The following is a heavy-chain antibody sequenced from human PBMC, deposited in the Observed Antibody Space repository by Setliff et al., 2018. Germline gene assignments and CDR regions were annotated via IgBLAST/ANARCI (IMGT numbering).Heavy chain of an antibody. CDR3: ARGEGGSYLGAYYYYYMDV. D-gene: IGHD1-26*01. J-gene: IGHJ6*03. Sequence: SETLSLTCTVSGGSISSYYWSWIRQPPGKGLEWIGEINHSGSTNYNPSLKSRVTISVDTSKNQFSLKLSSVTAADTAVYYCARGEGGSYLGAYYYYYMDVWGKGTTVTVSS. V-gene: IGHV4-34*01. CDR1: GGSISSYY. CDR2: INHSGST.